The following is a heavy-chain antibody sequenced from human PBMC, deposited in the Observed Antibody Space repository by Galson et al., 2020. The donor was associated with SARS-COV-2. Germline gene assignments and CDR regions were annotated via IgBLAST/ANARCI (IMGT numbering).Heavy chain of an antibody. D-gene: IGHD1-26*01. V-gene: IGHV3-48*01. Sequence: GGSLRLSCAASGLTFRRYSMNWVRQAQGKGLEWLAYISSSGRDIFYADSVKGRFTISRDNAKDSLSLQMSSLRAGDTAVYYCALGSYDYWGQGTMVTVSS. CDR3: ALGSYDY. J-gene: IGHJ4*02. CDR2: ISSSGRDI. CDR1: GLTFRRYS.